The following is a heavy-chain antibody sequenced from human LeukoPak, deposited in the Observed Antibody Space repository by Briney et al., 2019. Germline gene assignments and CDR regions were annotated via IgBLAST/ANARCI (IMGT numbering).Heavy chain of an antibody. V-gene: IGHV4-59*12. Sequence: PSETLSLTCTVSGGSISSYYWSWIRQPPGKGLEWIGYIYYSGSTNYNPSLKSRVTISVDTSKNQFSLKLSSVTAADTAVYYCARARYDSSGYYAYYFDYWGQGTLVTVSS. CDR3: ARARYDSSGYYAYYFDY. CDR1: GGSISSYY. D-gene: IGHD3-22*01. CDR2: IYYSGST. J-gene: IGHJ4*02.